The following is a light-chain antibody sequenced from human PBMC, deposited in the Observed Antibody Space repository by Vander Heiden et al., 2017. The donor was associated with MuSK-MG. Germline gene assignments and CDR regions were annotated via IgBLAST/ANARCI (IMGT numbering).Light chain of an antibody. J-gene: IGKJ5*01. CDR1: QNVRRS. CDR2: DAS. Sequence: DTQMTQSPSSLSASVGDTVTISCQASQNVRRSLNWYQLKPGKAPKLLIYDASYLQTGVPSRFSGSGSGTDFSFTISSLQSEDIATYYCQQYESLAVTFGQGTRLEIK. CDR3: QQYESLAVT. V-gene: IGKV1-33*01.